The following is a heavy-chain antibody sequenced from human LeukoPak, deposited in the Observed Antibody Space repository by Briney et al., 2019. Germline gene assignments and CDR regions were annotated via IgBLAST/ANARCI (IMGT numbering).Heavy chain of an antibody. D-gene: IGHD2-2*01. CDR3: ARATKEGVVPAAMVY. CDR2: IIPIFGTA. V-gene: IGHV1-69*05. CDR1: GGTFSSYA. J-gene: IGHJ4*02. Sequence: GASVKVSCKASGGTFSSYAISWVRQAPGQGLEWMGGIIPIFGTANYAQKFQGRVTITTDESTSTAYMELSSLRSEDTAVYYCARATKEGVVPAAMVYWGQGTLVTVSS.